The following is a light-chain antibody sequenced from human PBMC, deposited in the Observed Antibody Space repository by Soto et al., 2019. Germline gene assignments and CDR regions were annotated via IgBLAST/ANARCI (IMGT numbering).Light chain of an antibody. J-gene: IGLJ1*01. CDR2: DVS. Sequence: QSALTQPASVSGSPGQSITISCTGTSSDVGGYNYVSWYQQHPGKAPKLMIYDVSNRPSGVSNRFSGSKSGNTASLTISGLQAEDEAYYYCSSYTSSSPLVYVFGTGTKVTVL. CDR3: SSYTSSSPLVYV. CDR1: SSDVGGYNY. V-gene: IGLV2-14*01.